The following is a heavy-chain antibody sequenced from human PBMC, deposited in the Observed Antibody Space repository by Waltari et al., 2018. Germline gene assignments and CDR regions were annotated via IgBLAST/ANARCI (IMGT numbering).Heavy chain of an antibody. J-gene: IGHJ4*02. CDR2: IYYSGST. Sequence: QVQLQESGPGLVKPSETLSLTCTGSGGSISSYYWSWIRQPPGKGLEWIGYIYYSGSTNYNPSLKSRVTISVDTSKNQFSLKLSSVTAADTAVYYCARLLETSCLDYWGQGTLVTVSS. CDR1: GGSISSYY. V-gene: IGHV4-59*08. D-gene: IGHD2-2*01. CDR3: ARLLETSCLDY.